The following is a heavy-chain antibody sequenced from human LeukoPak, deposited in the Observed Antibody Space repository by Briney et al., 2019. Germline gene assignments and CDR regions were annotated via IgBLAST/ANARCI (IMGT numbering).Heavy chain of an antibody. J-gene: IGHJ4*02. V-gene: IGHV4-59*01. Sequence: SETLSLTCTVSGGSISSYYWSWIRQPPGKGLEWIGYIYYSGSTNYNPSLKSRVTISVGTSKNQFSLKLSSVTAADTAVYYCARGGGYYSPSWYDYWGQGTLVTVSS. CDR3: ARGGGYYSPSWYDY. CDR1: GGSISSYY. D-gene: IGHD3-22*01. CDR2: IYYSGST.